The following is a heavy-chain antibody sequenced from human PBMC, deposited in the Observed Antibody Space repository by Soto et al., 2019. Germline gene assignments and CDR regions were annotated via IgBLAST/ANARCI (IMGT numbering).Heavy chain of an antibody. V-gene: IGHV1-69*12. CDR1: GGTFSSYA. D-gene: IGHD2-2*01. J-gene: IGHJ6*02. CDR3: ARGVVLVPAAMTSHSYYGMDV. Sequence: QVQLVQSGAEVKKPGSSVKVSCKASGGTFSSYAIRWVRQAPGQGLEWMGGIIPIFGTANYAQKFQGRVTITADESTSTAYMELSSLRSEDTAVYYCARGVVLVPAAMTSHSYYGMDVWGQGTTVTVSS. CDR2: IIPIFGTA.